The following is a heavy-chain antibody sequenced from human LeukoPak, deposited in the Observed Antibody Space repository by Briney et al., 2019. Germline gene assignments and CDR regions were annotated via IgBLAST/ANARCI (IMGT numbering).Heavy chain of an antibody. CDR3: ARVLVPAGGGVVDY. Sequence: VSVKVSCKSSGYTFTTYDISWVRQATGQGLEWMGWMNPNSGNTGYAQKFQGRVTMTRNTSISTAYMELSSLRSDDTAVYYCARVLVPAGGGVVDYWGQGTLVTVSS. V-gene: IGHV1-8*01. D-gene: IGHD3-16*01. CDR1: GYTFTTYD. CDR2: MNPNSGNT. J-gene: IGHJ4*02.